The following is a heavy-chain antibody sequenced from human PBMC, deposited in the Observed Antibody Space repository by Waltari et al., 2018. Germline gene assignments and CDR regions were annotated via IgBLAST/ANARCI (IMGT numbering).Heavy chain of an antibody. J-gene: IGHJ6*02. CDR2: FYYPRNI. V-gene: IGHV4-39*02. CDR1: GGSVSTTSYS. D-gene: IGHD2-2*01. CDR3: ARLSGYCDDTGCYGHYAMDV. Sequence: QLQLQESGPGLVKPSETLSLTCTVSGGSVSTTSYSWAWVRQSPGKGLEWIGTFYYPRNIYSNPSLTSRVTISVDSPQNHLSLRLSSVTAADTAVYYCARLSGYCDDTGCYGHYAMDVWGQGTTVTVSS.